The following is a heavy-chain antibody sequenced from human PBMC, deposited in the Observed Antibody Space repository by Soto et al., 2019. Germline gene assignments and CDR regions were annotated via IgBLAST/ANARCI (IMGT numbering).Heavy chain of an antibody. CDR3: ARGSITMNAFDI. V-gene: IGHV3-7*01. CDR2: IKQDGSGK. Sequence: GGSLRLSCAASGFTFSSYAMHWVRQAPGKGLEWVANIKQDGSGKYYVDSVKGRFTISRDNAKNSLYLQMNSLRAEDTTVYYCARGSITMNAFDIWGQGTMVTVSS. J-gene: IGHJ3*02. CDR1: GFTFSSYA. D-gene: IGHD3-22*01.